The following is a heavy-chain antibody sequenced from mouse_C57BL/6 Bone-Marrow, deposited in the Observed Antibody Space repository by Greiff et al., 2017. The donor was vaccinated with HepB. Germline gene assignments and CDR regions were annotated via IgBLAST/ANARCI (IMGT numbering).Heavy chain of an antibody. CDR3: AKRSSDDAMDY. CDR1: GYTFTSYW. V-gene: IGHV1-52*01. J-gene: IGHJ4*01. CDR2: IDPSDSET. D-gene: IGHD1-1*01. Sequence: VKLQQPGAELVRPGSSVKLSCKASGYTFTSYWMHWVKQRPIQGLEWIGNIDPSDSETHYNQKFKDKATLTVDKSSSTAYMQLSSLTSEDSAVYYCAKRSSDDAMDYWGQGTSVTVSS.